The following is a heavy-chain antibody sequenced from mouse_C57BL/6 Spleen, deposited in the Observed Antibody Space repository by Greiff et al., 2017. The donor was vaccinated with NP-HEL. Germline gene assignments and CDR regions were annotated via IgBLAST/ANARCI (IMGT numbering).Heavy chain of an antibody. CDR2: FHPYNDDT. V-gene: IGHV1-47*01. CDR3: ATGSSPSYWYFDV. D-gene: IGHD1-1*01. J-gene: IGHJ1*03. Sequence: VKLMESGAELVKPGASVKMSCKASGYTFTTYPIEWMKQNHGKSLEWIGNFHPYNDDTKYNEKFKGKATLTVEKSSSSVYLELSRLTSDDSAVYYCATGSSPSYWYFDVWGTGTTVTVSS. CDR1: GYTFTTYP.